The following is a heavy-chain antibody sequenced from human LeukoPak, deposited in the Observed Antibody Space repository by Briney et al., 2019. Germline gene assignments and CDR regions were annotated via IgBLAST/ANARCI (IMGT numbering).Heavy chain of an antibody. CDR1: GGSISSYY. V-gene: IGHV4-4*07. J-gene: IGHJ5*02. Sequence: SETLSLTCTVSGGSISSYYWSWIRQPAGKGLEWIGRIYTSGSTNYNPSLKSRVTMSVDTSKNQFSLKLSSVTAADTAVYYCARGTREQDYYDSSGYYDGVWFDPWGQGTLVTVSS. D-gene: IGHD3-22*01. CDR2: IYTSGST. CDR3: ARGTREQDYYDSSGYYDGVWFDP.